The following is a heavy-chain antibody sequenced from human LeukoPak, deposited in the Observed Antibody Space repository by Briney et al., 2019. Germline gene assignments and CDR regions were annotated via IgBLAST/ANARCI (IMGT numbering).Heavy chain of an antibody. CDR1: GFTFKSYA. D-gene: IGHD3-22*01. J-gene: IGHJ4*02. CDR3: AKDSVIQGYSAFDY. V-gene: IGHV3-30*18. Sequence: GGSLRLSCSASGFTFKSYAMHWVRQAPGKGLEWVAVTSFDGKNTLYADSVKGRFTISRDNSQNTLSLQMNSLRTEDTAMYYCAKDSVIQGYSAFDYWGQGTLVTVSS. CDR2: TSFDGKNT.